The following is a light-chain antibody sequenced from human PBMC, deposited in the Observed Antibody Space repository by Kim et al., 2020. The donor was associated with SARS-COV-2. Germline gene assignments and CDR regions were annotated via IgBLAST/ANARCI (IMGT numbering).Light chain of an antibody. J-gene: IGLJ3*02. CDR1: SSNIGSNT. Sequence: ELTQPPSASGTTGQRVTISCSGSSSNIGSNTVNWYQQLPGTAPKLLVFSNDQRPSGVPDRFSGSKSGTSASLAISGLQSDDESDYYCAAWDDSLNGWVFGGGTQLTFL. CDR2: SND. V-gene: IGLV1-44*01. CDR3: AAWDDSLNGWV.